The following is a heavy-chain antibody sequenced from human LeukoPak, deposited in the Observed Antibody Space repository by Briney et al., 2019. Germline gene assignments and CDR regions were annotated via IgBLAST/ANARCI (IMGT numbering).Heavy chain of an antibody. Sequence: GGSLRLSCAASGFTFSSYNMNWVRQAPGKGLEWVSSISSSSNYIYYADSVKGRFTISRDNAKNSLYLQMKSLRAEDTAVYCCARGKTSQNIVTRKTYNWFDPWGQGTLVTVSS. D-gene: IGHD2/OR15-2a*01. CDR1: GFTFSSYN. V-gene: IGHV3-21*01. J-gene: IGHJ5*02. CDR3: ARGKTSQNIVTRKTYNWFDP. CDR2: ISSSSNYI.